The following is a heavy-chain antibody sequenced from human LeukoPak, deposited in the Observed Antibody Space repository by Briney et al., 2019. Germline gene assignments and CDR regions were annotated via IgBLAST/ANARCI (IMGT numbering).Heavy chain of an antibody. J-gene: IGHJ5*02. Sequence: SETLSLTCAVSGGSFTGYYWSWIRQPPGMGLEWIGEINHSGSTIYNPSLKSRVTILLDTSKNQFSLKLTSVTAADTAVYLCATEPGYCSGGRCYGGWFDPWGQGTLVTVSS. D-gene: IGHD2-15*01. V-gene: IGHV4-34*01. CDR2: INHSGST. CDR3: ATEPGYCSGGRCYGGWFDP. CDR1: GGSFTGYY.